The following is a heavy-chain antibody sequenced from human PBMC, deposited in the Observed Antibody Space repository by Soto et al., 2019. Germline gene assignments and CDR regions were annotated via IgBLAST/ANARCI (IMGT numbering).Heavy chain of an antibody. CDR3: AKSGSRTYYYDSSDY. CDR2: ISGSGGST. V-gene: IGHV3-23*01. CDR1: GFTFSSYA. D-gene: IGHD3-22*01. J-gene: IGHJ4*02. Sequence: PGGSLRLSCAASGFTFSSYAMSWVRQAPGKGLEWVSAISGSGGSTYYADSVKGRFTISRDNSKNTLYLQMNSLRAEDTAVYYCAKSGSRTYYYDSSDYWCQGTLVTVSS.